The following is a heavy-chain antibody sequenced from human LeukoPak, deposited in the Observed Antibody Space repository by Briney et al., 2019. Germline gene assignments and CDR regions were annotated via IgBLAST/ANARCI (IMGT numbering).Heavy chain of an antibody. CDR1: GYTFTGYY. J-gene: IGHJ4*02. Sequence: GASVKVSCKASGYTFTGYYMHWVRQAPGQGPEWMGWINPNSGGTNYAQKFQGRVTMTRDTSISTAYMELSRLRSDDTAVYYCARAGYSYGYYFDYWGQGTLVTVSS. D-gene: IGHD5-18*01. V-gene: IGHV1-2*02. CDR3: ARAGYSYGYYFDY. CDR2: INPNSGGT.